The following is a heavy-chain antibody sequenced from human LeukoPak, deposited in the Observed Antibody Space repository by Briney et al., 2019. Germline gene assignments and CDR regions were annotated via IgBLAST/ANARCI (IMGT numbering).Heavy chain of an antibody. D-gene: IGHD6-19*01. J-gene: IGHJ4*02. CDR3: GRSLSSAWYYFAY. CDR2: IYYSGST. CDR1: GGSISSYY. V-gene: IGHV4-59*01. Sequence: SETLSLTCTVSGGSISSYYWSWIRQPPGKGLEWIGYIYYSGSTNYNPSLNSRVTISVDTSKNQFSLRLSSVPAADTAVYYCGRSLSSAWYYFAYWGQGTLVTVSS.